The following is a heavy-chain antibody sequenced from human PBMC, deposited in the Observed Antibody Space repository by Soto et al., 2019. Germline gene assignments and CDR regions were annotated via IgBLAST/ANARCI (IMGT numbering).Heavy chain of an antibody. CDR2: ISPYSGNT. Sequence: ASVKVSCKAPGYTPNGISLVRQAPGQGLEWMGWISPYSGNTNYAQKLQGRVTMTTDTSTSTVYMELRSLRSDDTAVYYCARGGLSTKEAFDYWGQGTLVTVSS. V-gene: IGHV1-18*01. D-gene: IGHD2-8*01. CDR1: GYTPNG. CDR3: ARGGLSTKEAFDY. J-gene: IGHJ4*02.